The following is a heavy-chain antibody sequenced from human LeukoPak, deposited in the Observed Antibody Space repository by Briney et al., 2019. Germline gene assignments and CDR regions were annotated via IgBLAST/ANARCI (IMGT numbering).Heavy chain of an antibody. V-gene: IGHV1-2*02. Sequence: ASVKVSCKASGYTFTGYYMHWVRQAPGQGLEWMGWINPNSGGTNYAQKFQGRVTMTRDTSISTAYMELSRLRSDDTAVYYCAGEVVVAATLGWFDPWGQGTLVTVSS. CDR1: GYTFTGYY. CDR3: AGEVVVAATLGWFDP. CDR2: INPNSGGT. D-gene: IGHD2-15*01. J-gene: IGHJ5*02.